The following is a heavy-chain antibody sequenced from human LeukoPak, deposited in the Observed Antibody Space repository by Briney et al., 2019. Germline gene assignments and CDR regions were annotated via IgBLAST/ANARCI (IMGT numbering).Heavy chain of an antibody. Sequence: PGGSLRLSCAASGFTFSSYAMSWVRQAPGKGLEWVSAISGSGGSTYYADSVKGRFTISRDNSKNTLYLQMNSLRAEDKAVYYCAKDLNFEGYFDYWGQGTLVTVSS. V-gene: IGHV3-23*01. CDR3: AKDLNFEGYFDY. D-gene: IGHD3-9*01. CDR2: ISGSGGST. CDR1: GFTFSSYA. J-gene: IGHJ4*02.